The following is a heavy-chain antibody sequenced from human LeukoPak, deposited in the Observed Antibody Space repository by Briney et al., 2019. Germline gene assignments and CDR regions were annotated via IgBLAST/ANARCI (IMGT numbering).Heavy chain of an antibody. V-gene: IGHV1-46*01. CDR3: ARDQQDFWSGYYQKVLDY. D-gene: IGHD3-3*01. J-gene: IGHJ4*02. Sequence: ASVKVSCKASGYTFTSYYMHWVRQAPGQGLEWMGIINPSGGGTSYAQKFQGRVTMTRDTSTSTVYMELSSLRSEDTAVYYCARDQQDFWSGYYQKVLDYWGQGTLVTVSS. CDR1: GYTFTSYY. CDR2: INPSGGGT.